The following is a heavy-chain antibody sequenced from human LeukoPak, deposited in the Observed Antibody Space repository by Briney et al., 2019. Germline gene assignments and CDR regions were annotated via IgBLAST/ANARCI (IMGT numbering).Heavy chain of an antibody. Sequence: ASVKLSCQASGYTFTGYYMHWVRQAPGQGLEWMGWINPNSGGTNYAQKFQGRVTMTRDTSISIAYMELSRLRSDDTAVYYCARDKVTDSTGYYGPPGPGSSFDIWGQGTMVTVSS. CDR2: INPNSGGT. J-gene: IGHJ3*02. CDR3: ARDKVTDSTGYYGPPGPGSSFDI. CDR1: GYTFTGYY. V-gene: IGHV1-2*02. D-gene: IGHD3-22*01.